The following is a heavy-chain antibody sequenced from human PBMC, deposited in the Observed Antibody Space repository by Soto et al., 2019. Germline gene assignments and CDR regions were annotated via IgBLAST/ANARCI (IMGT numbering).Heavy chain of an antibody. D-gene: IGHD1-26*01. CDR1: GFTFSSYA. CDR2: ISGSGGST. V-gene: IGHV3-23*01. J-gene: IGHJ6*02. CDR3: AKDKREGSYSYYYGMDV. Sequence: GGSLRLSCAASGFTFSSYAMSWVRQAPGKGLEWVSAISGSGGSTYYADSVKGRFTISRDNSKNTLYLQMNSLRAEDTAVYYCAKDKREGSYSYYYGMDVWGQGTTVTVSS.